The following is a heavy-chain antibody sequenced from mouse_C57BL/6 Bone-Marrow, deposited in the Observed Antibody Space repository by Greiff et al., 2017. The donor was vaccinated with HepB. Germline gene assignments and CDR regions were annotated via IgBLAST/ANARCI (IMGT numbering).Heavy chain of an antibody. J-gene: IGHJ4*01. D-gene: IGHD2-4*01. CDR3: ARQKIYYDYDYAMDY. CDR1: GFTFSDYY. Sequence: DVMLVESGGGLVQPGGSLKLSCAASGFTFSDYYMYWVRQTPEKRLEWVAYISNGGGSTYYPDTVKGRFTISRDNAKNTLYLQMSRLKSEDTAMYYCARQKIYYDYDYAMDYWGQGTSVTVSS. V-gene: IGHV5-12*01. CDR2: ISNGGGST.